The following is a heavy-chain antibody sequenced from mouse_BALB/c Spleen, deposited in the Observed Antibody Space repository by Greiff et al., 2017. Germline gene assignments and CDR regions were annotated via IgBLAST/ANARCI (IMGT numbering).Heavy chain of an antibody. D-gene: IGHD2-10*02. V-gene: IGHV5-12-2*01. CDR1: GFTFSSYT. J-gene: IGHJ1*01. Sequence: EVHLVESGGGLVQPGGSLKLSCAASGFTFSSYTMSWVRQTPEKRLEWVAYISNGGGSTYYPDTVKGRFTISRDNAKNTLYLQMSSLKSEDTAMYYCARHKYGNYGWYFDVWGAGTTVTVSS. CDR3: ARHKYGNYGWYFDV. CDR2: ISNGGGST.